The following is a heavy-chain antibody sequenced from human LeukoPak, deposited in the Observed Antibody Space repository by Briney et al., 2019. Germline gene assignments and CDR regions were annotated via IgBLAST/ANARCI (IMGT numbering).Heavy chain of an antibody. CDR1: GGSISSSSYY. V-gene: IGHV4-39*07. D-gene: IGHD3-22*01. Sequence: SETLSLTCTVSGGSISSSSYYWGWIRQPPGKGLEWIGSIYYSGSTYYNPSLKSRVTISVDTSKNQFSLKLSSVTAADTAVYYCARTKNYYDSSGYILYYFDYWGQGTLVTVSS. CDR2: IYYSGST. CDR3: ARTKNYYDSSGYILYYFDY. J-gene: IGHJ4*02.